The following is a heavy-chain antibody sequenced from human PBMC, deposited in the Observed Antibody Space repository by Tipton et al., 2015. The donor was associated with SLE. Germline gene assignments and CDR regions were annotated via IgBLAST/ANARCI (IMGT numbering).Heavy chain of an antibody. Sequence: GLVKPSETLSLTCSVSGASLSGSDYYWGWIRQPPGKGLEWIANVYVGGSTNYNPSLKSRVTISVDTSKNQFSLKLSSVTAADTAVYYCARDLRYYYGSVWFDPWGQGTLVTVSS. CDR3: ARDLRYYYGSVWFDP. CDR1: GASLSGSDYY. CDR2: VYVGGST. J-gene: IGHJ5*02. D-gene: IGHD3-10*01. V-gene: IGHV4-39*07.